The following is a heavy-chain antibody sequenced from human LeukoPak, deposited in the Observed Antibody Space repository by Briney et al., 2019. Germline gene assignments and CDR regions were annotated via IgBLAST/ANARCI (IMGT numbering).Heavy chain of an antibody. CDR1: GGTFSSYA. J-gene: IGHJ4*02. Sequence: VASVKVSCKASGGTFSSYAISWVRQAPGQGLGWMGGIIPIFGTANYAQKFQGRVTITADESTSTAYMELSSLRSEDTAVYYCARARRSDSSWYDYWGQGTLVTVSS. CDR3: ARARRSDSSWYDY. CDR2: IIPIFGTA. V-gene: IGHV1-69*01. D-gene: IGHD6-13*01.